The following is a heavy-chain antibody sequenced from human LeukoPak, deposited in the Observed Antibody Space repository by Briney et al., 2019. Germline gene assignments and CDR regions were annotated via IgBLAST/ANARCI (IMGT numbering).Heavy chain of an antibody. D-gene: IGHD3-16*02. CDR3: TSHYASESYRYTGSFDY. CDR1: GGSINSYY. J-gene: IGHJ4*02. V-gene: IGHV4-4*07. CDR2: IYTTGTT. Sequence: SQTLSLTCSVSGGSINSYYSGWVRQPAGKGLEWIGGIYTTGTTNYSPSLTSRVSISVDTSTNQFSLKLNSVTAAGAAMFFCTSHYASESYRYTGSFDYWGQGPLVTVSS.